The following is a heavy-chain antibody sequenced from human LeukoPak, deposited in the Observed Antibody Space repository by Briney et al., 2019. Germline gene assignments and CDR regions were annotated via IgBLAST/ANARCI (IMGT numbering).Heavy chain of an antibody. CDR3: ARVEDSGYDY. D-gene: IGHD5-12*01. CDR2: ISAYNGNA. J-gene: IGHJ4*02. Sequence: GASVKVSCKASGYTFTSYGISWVRQAPGQGLEWMGWISAYNGNAKSAQKLQGRVTMTTDSSTSTAYMELRSLRSDDTAVYYCARVEDSGYDYWGQGTLVTVSS. V-gene: IGHV1-18*01. CDR1: GYTFTSYG.